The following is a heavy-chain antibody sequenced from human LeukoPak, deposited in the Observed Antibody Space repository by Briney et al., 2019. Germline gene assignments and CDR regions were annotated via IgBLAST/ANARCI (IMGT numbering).Heavy chain of an antibody. V-gene: IGHV4-34*01. J-gene: IGHJ4*02. CDR3: ARVSKAAGIYYFDY. D-gene: IGHD6-19*01. CDR1: GGSFSGYY. CDR2: INHSGST. Sequence: PSETLSLTCAVYGGSFSGYYWSWIRQPPGKGLEWIGEINHSGSTNYNPSLKSRVTISVDTSKNQFSLKLSSVTAADTAVYYCARVSKAAGIYYFDYWGQGTLVTVSS.